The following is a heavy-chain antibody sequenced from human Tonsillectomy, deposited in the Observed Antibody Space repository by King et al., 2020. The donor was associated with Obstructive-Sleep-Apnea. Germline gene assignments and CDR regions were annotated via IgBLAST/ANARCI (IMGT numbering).Heavy chain of an antibody. V-gene: IGHV4-38-2*02. CDR2: IYHSGST. CDR1: GYSISSGYY. CDR3: ARDLSGYDDELFDY. D-gene: IGHD5-12*01. J-gene: IGHJ4*02. Sequence: VQLQESGPGLVKPSETLSLTCTVSGYSISSGYYWGWIRQPPGKGLEWIGSIYHSGSTYYNPSLKSRVTISVDTSKNQFSLQLSSVTAADTAVYYCARDLSGYDDELFDYWGQGTLVTVSS.